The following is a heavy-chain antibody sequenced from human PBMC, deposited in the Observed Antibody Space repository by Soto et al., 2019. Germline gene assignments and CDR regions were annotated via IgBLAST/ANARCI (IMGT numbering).Heavy chain of an antibody. CDR1: GFTFRNYA. J-gene: IGHJ4*02. CDR2: ISYDGSKK. V-gene: IGHV3-30*03. CDR3: VRAPGSATVTTSYVDY. Sequence: GGSLRLSCAASGFTFRNYAMHWVRQAPGKGLEWVVVISYDGSKKYYADSLEGRFTISRDNSNNTLYLQMNSLTDEDTAVYYCVRAPGSATVTTSYVDYWGQGTQVTVSS. D-gene: IGHD4-17*01.